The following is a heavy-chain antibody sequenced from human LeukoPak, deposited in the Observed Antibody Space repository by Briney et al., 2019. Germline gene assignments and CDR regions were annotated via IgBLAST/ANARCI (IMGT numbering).Heavy chain of an antibody. CDR3: AKDGTRYIVVVPAASFDY. D-gene: IGHD2-2*01. CDR1: GFTFSSYG. J-gene: IGHJ4*02. Sequence: GGSLRLSCAASGFTFSSYGMHWVRQAPGKGLEWVAFIRYDGSNKYYADSVKGRFTISRDNSKNTLYLQMNSLRAEDTAVYYCAKDGTRYIVVVPAASFDYWGQGTLVTVSS. CDR2: IRYDGSNK. V-gene: IGHV3-30*02.